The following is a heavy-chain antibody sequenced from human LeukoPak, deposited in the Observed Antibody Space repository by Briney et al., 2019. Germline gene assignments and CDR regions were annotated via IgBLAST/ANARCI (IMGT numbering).Heavy chain of an antibody. J-gene: IGHJ4*01. CDR3: ARDKIPYIRATAVEY. CDR1: GFTFSSYS. V-gene: IGHV3-21*01. D-gene: IGHD5-12*01. Sequence: GGSLRLTCAASGFTFSSYSMNWVRQAPGKGLEWVSSISSSSSYIYYADSVKGRFTISRDNAKNSLYLEMNSMRAEATAVYYCARDKIPYIRATAVEYWGHRTLVTVSS. CDR2: ISSSSSYI.